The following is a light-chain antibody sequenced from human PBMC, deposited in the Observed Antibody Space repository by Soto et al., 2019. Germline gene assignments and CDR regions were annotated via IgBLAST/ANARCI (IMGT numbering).Light chain of an antibody. CDR1: ISDIGVYNY. CDR2: EVT. J-gene: IGLJ1*01. Sequence: QSSLAHPPSASRSPGHSFTISFTGTISDIGVYNYFSCYQQHPGKAPKLMIYEVTKRPSGVPDRLSASRSGNTDSLNVSGLQSEDEADYYCSSFTGTNNLYVFGTGTKVTVL. CDR3: SSFTGTNNLYV. V-gene: IGLV2-8*01.